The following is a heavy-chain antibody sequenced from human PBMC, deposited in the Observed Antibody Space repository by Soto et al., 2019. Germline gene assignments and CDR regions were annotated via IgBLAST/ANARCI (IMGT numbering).Heavy chain of an antibody. CDR2: IYSGGST. Sequence: EVQLVESGGGLIQPGGSLRLSCAASGFTVSSNYMSWVRQAPGKGLEWVSVIYSGGSTYYEDSVKGRFTISRDNSKNTLYLQMNSLRAEDTAVYYCARETHYYDSSCYFGGYFDYWGQGTLVTVSS. CDR1: GFTVSSNY. D-gene: IGHD3-22*01. V-gene: IGHV3-53*01. CDR3: ARETHYYDSSCYFGGYFDY. J-gene: IGHJ4*02.